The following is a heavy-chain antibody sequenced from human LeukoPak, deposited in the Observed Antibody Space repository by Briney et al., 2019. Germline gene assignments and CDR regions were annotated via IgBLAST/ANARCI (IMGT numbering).Heavy chain of an antibody. D-gene: IGHD3-22*01. V-gene: IGHV3-15*01. CDR2: IKSKTDGGTT. CDR3: TTYYYDSSARYFDL. CDR1: GFTFSIAW. J-gene: IGHJ2*01. Sequence: GGSLRLSCAASGFTFSIAWMNWVRQAPGKGLEWVGRIKSKTDGGTTDYAAPVKGRFTISRDDSKNTLYLQMNSLKTEDTAVYYCTTYYYDSSARYFDLWGRGTLVTVSS.